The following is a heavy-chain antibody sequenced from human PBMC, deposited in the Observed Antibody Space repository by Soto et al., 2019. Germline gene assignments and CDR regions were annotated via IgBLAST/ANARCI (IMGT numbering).Heavy chain of an antibody. Sequence: GESLKISCKGSGYSFTSYWIGWVSQMPGKGLEWMGIIYPGDSDTRYSPSFQGQVTISADKSISTAYLQWSSLKASDTAMYYCARPGWDVDTAMANNTYYYYYGMDVWGQGTTVTAP. V-gene: IGHV5-51*01. CDR1: GYSFTSYW. D-gene: IGHD5-18*01. CDR3: ARPGWDVDTAMANNTYYYYYGMDV. CDR2: IYPGDSDT. J-gene: IGHJ6*02.